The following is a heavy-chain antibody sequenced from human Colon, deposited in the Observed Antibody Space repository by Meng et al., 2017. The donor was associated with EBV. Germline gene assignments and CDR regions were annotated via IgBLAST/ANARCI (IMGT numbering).Heavy chain of an antibody. Sequence: QVQLVQSGAEGXXXXXXVRXSCEASGYTFTNFDINWVRQAAGQGLEWMGWMNPDSGNTGYARNFQGRVSMTRDTSRNTAYMELRGLTYEDTAIYYCARGLQGTNWFDPWGQGTLVTVSS. CDR3: ARGLQGTNWFDP. J-gene: IGHJ5*02. V-gene: IGHV1-8*01. CDR2: MNPDSGNT. CDR1: GYTFTNFD.